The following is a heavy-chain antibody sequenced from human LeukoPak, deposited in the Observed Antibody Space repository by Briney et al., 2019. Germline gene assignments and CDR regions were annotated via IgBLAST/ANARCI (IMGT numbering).Heavy chain of an antibody. CDR1: AGSISSSSYS. V-gene: IGHV4-39*07. D-gene: IGHD3-10*01. CDR3: ARGYGSGNDAFDI. Sequence: KPSETLSLTCTVSAGSISSSSYSWGWIRQPPGKGLEWIGSIYYSGSTYYNPSLKSRVTISVDTSKNQFSLKLSSVTAADTAVYYCARGYGSGNDAFDIWGQGTMVTVSS. CDR2: IYYSGST. J-gene: IGHJ3*02.